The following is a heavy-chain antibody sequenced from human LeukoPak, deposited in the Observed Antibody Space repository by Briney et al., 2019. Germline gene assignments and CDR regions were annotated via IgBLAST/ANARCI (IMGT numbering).Heavy chain of an antibody. CDR2: ISAYNGNT. CDR3: ARDGMIFGVVTPLPMDY. D-gene: IGHD3/OR15-3a*01. Sequence: GASVTVSCTASGYTFTSYGISWVRQATGPGLEWMGWISAYNGNTNYAQKLQGRVTMTTDTSTSTAYMELRSLRSDDTAAYYCARDGMIFGVVTPLPMDYWGQGTLVTVSS. CDR1: GYTFTSYG. J-gene: IGHJ4*02. V-gene: IGHV1-18*01.